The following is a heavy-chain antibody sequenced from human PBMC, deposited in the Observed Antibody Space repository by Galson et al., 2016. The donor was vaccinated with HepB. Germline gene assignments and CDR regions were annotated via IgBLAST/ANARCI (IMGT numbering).Heavy chain of an antibody. Sequence: SVKVSCKVSGYTLSKLSMHWVRQPPGKGLEWMGGFDPEYGETIYAQKFQGRVTMTEDISTDTAYMELRSPRSEDTAFYYCTIPTHYPDGSGYYINWFDPWGQGTLVTVSS. V-gene: IGHV1-24*01. J-gene: IGHJ5*02. CDR3: TIPTHYPDGSGYYINWFDP. CDR2: FDPEYGET. CDR1: GYTLSKLS. D-gene: IGHD3-22*01.